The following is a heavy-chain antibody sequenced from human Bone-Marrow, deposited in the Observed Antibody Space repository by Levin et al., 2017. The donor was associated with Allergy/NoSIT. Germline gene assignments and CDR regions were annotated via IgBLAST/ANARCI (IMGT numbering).Heavy chain of an antibody. Sequence: GESLKISCKASGYLFSGFGISWVRQAPGQGLEWMGAISAFDRHTNYLEKFKGRVIMTTDVTTSTAYMELRSLTSDDTAVYYCAREARDNGDLHHHYMGVWGSGTTVTVSS. CDR1: GYLFSGFG. J-gene: IGHJ6*03. V-gene: IGHV1-18*01. CDR2: ISAFDRHT. CDR3: AREARDNGDLHHHYMGV. D-gene: IGHD4-17*01.